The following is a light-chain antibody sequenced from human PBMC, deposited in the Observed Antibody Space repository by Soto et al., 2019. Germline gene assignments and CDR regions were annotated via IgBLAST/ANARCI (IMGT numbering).Light chain of an antibody. CDR2: DVS. CDR3: SSYTNSITV. J-gene: IGLJ3*02. V-gene: IGLV2-14*03. CDR1: SSDVGGYNY. Sequence: QSALTQPASVSGSPGQSITISCTGTSSDVGGYNYVSWYQQHPGKAPKLMIFDVSYRPSGVCNRFSGSKSGYTASLTISGLQAEDEADYYCSSYTNSITVFGGGTKGTVL.